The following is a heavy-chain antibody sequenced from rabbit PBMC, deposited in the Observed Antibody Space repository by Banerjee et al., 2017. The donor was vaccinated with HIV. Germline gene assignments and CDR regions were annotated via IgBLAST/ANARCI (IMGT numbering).Heavy chain of an antibody. V-gene: IGHV1S45*01. CDR1: GFSFSNKYV. CDR2: INTSTGNT. CDR3: ARDRDTGSVYYFDL. J-gene: IGHJ6*01. D-gene: IGHD8-1*01. Sequence: QEQLEESGGDLVKPEGSLTLTCTASGFSFSNKYVMCWVRQAPGKGLEWIGCINTSTGNTVYASWAKGRFTISKTSSTTVTLQMTSLTAADTATYFCARDRDTGSVYYFDLWGPGTLVTVS.